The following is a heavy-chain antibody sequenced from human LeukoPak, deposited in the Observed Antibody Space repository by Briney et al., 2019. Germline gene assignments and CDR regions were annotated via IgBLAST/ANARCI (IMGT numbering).Heavy chain of an antibody. CDR2: INPNSGDT. D-gene: IGHD3-10*01. Sequence: GASVKVSCKASTYTFTDNSIHWVRQAPGQRPQWMGWINPNSGDTHYARNFQDRVTMTRDTSVSTAYMELTSLRSDDTAMYYCARENSFGSGSYIFDSWGQGTLVTVSS. CDR1: TYTFTDNS. V-gene: IGHV1-2*02. CDR3: ARENSFGSGSYIFDS. J-gene: IGHJ4*02.